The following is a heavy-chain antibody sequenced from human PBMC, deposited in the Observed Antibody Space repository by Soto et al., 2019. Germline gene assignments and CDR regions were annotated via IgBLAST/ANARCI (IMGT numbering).Heavy chain of an antibody. V-gene: IGHV1-46*01. CDR2: INPSGGST. Sequence: ASVKVSCKASGYTFTSYYMHWVRQAPGQGLEWMGIINPSGGSTSYAQKFQGRVTMTRDTSTSTVYMELSSLRSEDTAVYYRATLQSRDALQDYWGQGTLVTVSS. CDR1: GYTFTSYY. D-gene: IGHD2-15*01. CDR3: ATLQSRDALQDY. J-gene: IGHJ4*02.